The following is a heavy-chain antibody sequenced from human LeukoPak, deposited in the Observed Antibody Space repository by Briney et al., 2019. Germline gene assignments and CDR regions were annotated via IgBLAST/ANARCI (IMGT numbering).Heavy chain of an antibody. CDR2: IRWDGNST. J-gene: IGHJ6*03. Sequence: GGSLRLSCAASGFTFYLHTMHWVRQPPGKGLEWVSLIRWDGNSTSYSDPVKGRFTISTDNAKNSLYLQMNSLRAEDTAVYYCARDRDILTGYYYYYYYMDVWGKGTTVTISS. CDR3: ARDRDILTGYYYYYYYMDV. D-gene: IGHD3-9*01. CDR1: GFTFYLHT. V-gene: IGHV3-43*01.